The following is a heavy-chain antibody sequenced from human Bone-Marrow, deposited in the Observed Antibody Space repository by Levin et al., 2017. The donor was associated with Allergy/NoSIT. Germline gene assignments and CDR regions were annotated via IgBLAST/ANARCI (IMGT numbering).Heavy chain of an antibody. Sequence: GESLKISCAASGFAFRDYHMNWVRQAPGRGLEWVSFISNGGTIIQYADTVKGRFTISRDNAKNSLSLQMSNLRAEDTAVYYCARISETSERHWGQGTLVTVSS. V-gene: IGHV3-48*01. CDR2: ISNGGTII. J-gene: IGHJ4*02. CDR1: GFAFRDYH. CDR3: ARISETSERH. D-gene: IGHD1-26*01.